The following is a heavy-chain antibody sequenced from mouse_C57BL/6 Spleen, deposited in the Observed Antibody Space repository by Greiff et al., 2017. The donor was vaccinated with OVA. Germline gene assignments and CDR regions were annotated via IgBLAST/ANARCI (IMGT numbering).Heavy chain of an antibody. CDR2: IDPETGGT. D-gene: IGHD3-2*02. CDR1: GYTFTDYE. J-gene: IGHJ4*01. V-gene: IGHV1-15*01. Sequence: QVQLQQSGAELVRPGASVTLSCKASGYTFTDYEMHWVKQTPVHGLEWIGAIDPETGGTAYNQKFKGKAILTVDKSSSTAYRELRSLTAEDSAVYYCTRWDSGSSGYGYAMDYWGQGTSVTVSS. CDR3: TRWDSGSSGYGYAMDY.